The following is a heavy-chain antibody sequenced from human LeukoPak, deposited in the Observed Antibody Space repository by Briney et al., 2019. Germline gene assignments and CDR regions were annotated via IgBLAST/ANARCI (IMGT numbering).Heavy chain of an antibody. V-gene: IGHV3-30-3*01. Sequence: GGSLRLSCAASGFSFNYYAMHWVRQAPGKGLEWVAVISYDGNEKDYADPVKGRFTISRDNSKGTVYLQMNSLRAEDTAVYYCGSTIFGIVIDLDSGYYWGQGTLVTVSS. CDR2: ISYDGNEK. J-gene: IGHJ4*02. CDR1: GFSFNYYA. CDR3: GSTIFGIVIDLDSGYY. D-gene: IGHD3-3*01.